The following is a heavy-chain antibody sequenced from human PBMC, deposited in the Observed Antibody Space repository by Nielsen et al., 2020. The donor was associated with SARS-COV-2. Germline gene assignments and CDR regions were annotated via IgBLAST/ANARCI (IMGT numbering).Heavy chain of an antibody. V-gene: IGHV3-49*03. CDR1: GFTFGDYA. D-gene: IGHD2-2*01. J-gene: IGHJ6*02. CDR2: IRSKAYGGTT. Sequence: GESLKISCTASGFTFGDYAMSWFRQAPGKGLEWVGFIRSKAYGGTTEYAASVKGRFTISRDDSKSIAYLQMNSLKTEDTAVYYCTRDRSDQLLGWLDNDYYYYGMDVWGQGTTVTVSS. CDR3: TRDRSDQLLGWLDNDYYYYGMDV.